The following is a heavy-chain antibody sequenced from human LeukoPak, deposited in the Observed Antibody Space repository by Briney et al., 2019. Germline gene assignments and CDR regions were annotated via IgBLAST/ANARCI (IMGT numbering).Heavy chain of an antibody. V-gene: IGHV4-30-4*01. CDR1: GDSISSGNYY. Sequence: SETLSLTCTVSGDSISSGNYYWTWIRQPPGKGLEWIGYIYYSGSTFYNPSLKSRVTISVDTSKNEFSLKLSSVTAADTAVYYCAREFWSGSYSDKWGQGALVTVSS. CDR3: AREFWSGSYSDK. D-gene: IGHD3-3*01. J-gene: IGHJ4*02. CDR2: IYYSGST.